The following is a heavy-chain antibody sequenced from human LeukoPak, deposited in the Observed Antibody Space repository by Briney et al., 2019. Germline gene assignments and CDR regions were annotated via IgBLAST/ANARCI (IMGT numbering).Heavy chain of an antibody. CDR3: ARVSIAACPNFDY. J-gene: IGHJ4*02. V-gene: IGHV5-51*01. CDR1: GYSFTSYW. Sequence: PGESLKISCKGSGYSFTSYWIGWGPQMPGKGLEWRGIFYPGDSDTRYTPSFQGQVTMSAAKSIRTAYLQWSSLEASDTAMYYCARVSIAACPNFDYWGQGTLVTVSS. CDR2: FYPGDSDT. D-gene: IGHD6-6*01.